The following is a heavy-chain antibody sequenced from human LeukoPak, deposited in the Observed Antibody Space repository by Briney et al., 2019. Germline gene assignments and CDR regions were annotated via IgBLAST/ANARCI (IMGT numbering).Heavy chain of an antibody. CDR2: ISSSGSTI. CDR1: GFPFSDYY. J-gene: IGHJ4*02. D-gene: IGHD3-22*01. Sequence: KPGGSLSLSCAASGFPFSDYYMSWIRHARGKGLEWVSYISSSGSTIYYADSVKGRFTISRDNAKNSLYLQMNSLRAENTAVYYSARAKRITMIAPYGSVDYWGQGALVTVSS. CDR3: ARAKRITMIAPYGSVDY. V-gene: IGHV3-11*04.